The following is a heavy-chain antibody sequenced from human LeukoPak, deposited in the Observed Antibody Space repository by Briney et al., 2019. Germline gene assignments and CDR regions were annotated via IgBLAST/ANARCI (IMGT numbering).Heavy chain of an antibody. CDR3: ARGPSCFDY. J-gene: IGHJ4*02. CDR2: ISYDGSNK. V-gene: IGHV3-30*04. Sequence: GGSLRLSCAASGFTFSSYAMHWVRQAPGKGLEWVAVISYDGSNKYYADSVKGRFTISRDNSKNTLYLQMNSLRAEDTAVYYCARGPSCFDYWGQGTLVTVSS. CDR1: GFTFSSYA. D-gene: IGHD2-2*01.